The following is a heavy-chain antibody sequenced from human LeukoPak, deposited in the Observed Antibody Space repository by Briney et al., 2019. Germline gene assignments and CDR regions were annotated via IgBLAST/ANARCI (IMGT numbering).Heavy chain of an antibody. D-gene: IGHD5-24*01. J-gene: IGHJ3*02. Sequence: GESLKISCKGSGYSFTSYWIGWVRQMPGKGLEWMGIIYPGDSDTRYSPSFQGQVTISADKSISTAYLQWSSLKASDTAMYYCARHRDGYSPRSAFDIWGQGTMVTVSS. V-gene: IGHV5-51*01. CDR1: GYSFTSYW. CDR3: ARHRDGYSPRSAFDI. CDR2: IYPGDSDT.